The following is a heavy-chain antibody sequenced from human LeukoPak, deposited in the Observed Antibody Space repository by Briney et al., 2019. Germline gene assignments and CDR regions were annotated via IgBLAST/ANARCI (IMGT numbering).Heavy chain of an antibody. J-gene: IGHJ4*02. Sequence: GGSLRLSCAASGFTLSSYWMHWVRQGPGKGLEWVSSISSSSSYIYYADSVKGRFTISRDNAKNSLYLQMNSLRAEDTAVYYCARDIYSPYFDYWGQGTLVTVSS. CDR3: ARDIYSPYFDY. D-gene: IGHD4-11*01. CDR1: GFTLSSYW. CDR2: ISSSSSYI. V-gene: IGHV3-21*01.